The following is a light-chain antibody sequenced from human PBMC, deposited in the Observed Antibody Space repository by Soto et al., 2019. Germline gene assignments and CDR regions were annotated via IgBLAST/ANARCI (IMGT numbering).Light chain of an antibody. CDR3: QHYGDSSWT. V-gene: IGKV3-20*01. J-gene: IGKJ1*01. Sequence: ELVLTQSPVALSLSSGERATLSCRASQSVSSTLLTWYQQKPGQAPRLLIYGVSSRATGIPDRFSGSGSGTDFPLTISRVEPEDFAVYFCQHYGDSSWTFGQGSRVEI. CDR1: QSVSSTL. CDR2: GVS.